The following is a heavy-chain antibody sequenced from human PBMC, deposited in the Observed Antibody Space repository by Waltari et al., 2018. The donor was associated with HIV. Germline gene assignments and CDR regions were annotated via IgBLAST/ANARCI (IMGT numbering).Heavy chain of an antibody. CDR1: GYSISSGYY. V-gene: IGHV4-38-2*02. CDR2: IYHSGST. Sequence: QVPLQESGSGLVKPSETLSLTCTVPGYSISSGYYWGWIRQPPGKGLEWIGSIYHSGSTYYNPSLKSRVTISVDTSKNQFSLKLSSVTAADTAVYYCARDGEVRGAQVGYWGQGTLVTVSS. CDR3: ARDGEVRGAQVGY. J-gene: IGHJ4*02. D-gene: IGHD3-10*01.